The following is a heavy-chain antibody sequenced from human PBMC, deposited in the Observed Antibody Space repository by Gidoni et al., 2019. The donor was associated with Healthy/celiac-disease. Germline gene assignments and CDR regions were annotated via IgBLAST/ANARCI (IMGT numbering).Heavy chain of an antibody. D-gene: IGHD3-3*01. J-gene: IGHJ5*02. CDR1: GGPISSCGYY. Sequence: QVQLQESGPGLVTPSQTLSLTCTVSGGPISSCGYYWSWIRQHPGKGLEWIGYIYYSGSTYYNPSLKSRVTISVDTSKNQFSLKLSSVTAADTAVYYCARAVLFLEWWTLNWFDPWGQGTLVTVSS. CDR3: ARAVLFLEWWTLNWFDP. CDR2: IYYSGST. V-gene: IGHV4-31*03.